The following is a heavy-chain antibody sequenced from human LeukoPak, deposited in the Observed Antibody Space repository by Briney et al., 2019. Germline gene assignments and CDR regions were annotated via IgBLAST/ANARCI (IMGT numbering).Heavy chain of an antibody. Sequence: GGSLRLSCAASGFTFSSSAMSWVRQAPGKGLDWVSAISGSGDTTYYADSVKGRFTISRDNSKNTLYLQMNSLRAEDTAVYYCARDPGRSPGPVWGPFDIWGQGTMVTVSS. D-gene: IGHD3-16*01. CDR3: ARDPGRSPGPVWGPFDI. V-gene: IGHV3-23*01. CDR2: ISGSGDTT. CDR1: GFTFSSSA. J-gene: IGHJ3*02.